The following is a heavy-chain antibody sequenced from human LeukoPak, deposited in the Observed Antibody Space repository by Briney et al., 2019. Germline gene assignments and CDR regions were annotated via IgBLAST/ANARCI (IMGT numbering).Heavy chain of an antibody. CDR2: IYYSGST. V-gene: IGHV4-39*01. J-gene: IGHJ5*02. CDR3: ARHVWGSYRYWFDP. CDR1: GGSISSSSYY. Sequence: SETLSLTCTVSGGSISSSSYYWGWIRQPPGKGLEWIGSIYYSGSTYYNPSLKSRVTISVDTSKNQFYLKLSSVTAADTAVYYCARHVWGSYRYWFDPWGQGTLVTVSS. D-gene: IGHD3-16*02.